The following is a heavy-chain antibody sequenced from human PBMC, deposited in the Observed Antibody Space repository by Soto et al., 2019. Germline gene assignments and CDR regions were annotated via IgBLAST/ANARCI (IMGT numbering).Heavy chain of an antibody. CDR1: GGSISSGGYY. D-gene: IGHD3-9*01. CDR3: ARDYLYYDILTGYSKEGWFDP. V-gene: IGHV4-31*03. J-gene: IGHJ5*02. Sequence: LSLTCTVSGGSISSGGYYWSWIRQHPGKGLEWIGYIYYSGSTCYNPSLKSRVTISVDTSKNQFSLKLSSVTAADTAVYYCARDYLYYDILTGYSKEGWFDPWGQGTLVTVSS. CDR2: IYYSGST.